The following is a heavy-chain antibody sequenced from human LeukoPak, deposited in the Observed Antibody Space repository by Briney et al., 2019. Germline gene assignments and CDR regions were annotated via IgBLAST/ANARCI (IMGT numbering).Heavy chain of an antibody. D-gene: IGHD3-3*01. CDR1: GFTLSSYC. J-gene: IGHJ4*02. Sequence: AESLTLSCAASGFTLSSYCMSWLRQAPGKGLEWVANIKQDGSEKYYVDSVKGRFTISRDNAKNSLYLQMNSLRAEDTGVYYCARRPHLDWWGQGTLVTVSS. V-gene: IGHV3-7*03. CDR3: ARRPHLDW. CDR2: IKQDGSEK.